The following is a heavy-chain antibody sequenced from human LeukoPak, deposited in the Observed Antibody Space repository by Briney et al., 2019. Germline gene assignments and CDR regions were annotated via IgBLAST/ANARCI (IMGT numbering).Heavy chain of an antibody. V-gene: IGHV3-43*02. CDR1: GFTFRDFS. CDR2: ITGDGSAT. D-gene: IGHD3-10*01. J-gene: IGHJ4*02. CDR3: ASRHHFGFLDS. Sequence: PGGSLRLSCAASGFTFRDFSMHWVRQAPGKGLEWVSLITGDGSATHYADSVKGRFTISRDNSKNSLYLQMNSLRAEDTALHYCASRHHFGFLDSWGQGTLVTVSS.